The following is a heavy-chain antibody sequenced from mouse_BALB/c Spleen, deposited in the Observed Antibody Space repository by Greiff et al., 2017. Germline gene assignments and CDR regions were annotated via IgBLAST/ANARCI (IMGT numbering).Heavy chain of an antibody. CDR1: GFTFSSYA. D-gene: IGHD2-10*02. Sequence: EVMLVESGGGLVKPGGSLKLSCAASGFTFSSYAMSWVRQTPEKRLEWVATISSGGSYTYYPDSVKGRFTISRDNAKNTLYLQMSSLRSEDTAMYYCARPPYGNFSWFAYWGQGTLVTVSA. V-gene: IGHV5-9-1*01. J-gene: IGHJ3*01. CDR2: ISSGGSYT. CDR3: ARPPYGNFSWFAY.